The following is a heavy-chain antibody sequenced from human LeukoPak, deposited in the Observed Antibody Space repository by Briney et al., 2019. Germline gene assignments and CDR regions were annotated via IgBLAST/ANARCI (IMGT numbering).Heavy chain of an antibody. CDR2: ISNSGDST. V-gene: IGHV3-23*01. J-gene: IGHJ4*02. Sequence: GGPLRLSCAASGFTFSSYAMTWVRQAPGKGLEWVSDISNSGDSTYYADSVKGRFTISRDNSKSTLYLQMNSLRVEDTAVYYCALPGYWGQGTLVTVSS. CDR1: GFTFSSYA. CDR3: ALPGY.